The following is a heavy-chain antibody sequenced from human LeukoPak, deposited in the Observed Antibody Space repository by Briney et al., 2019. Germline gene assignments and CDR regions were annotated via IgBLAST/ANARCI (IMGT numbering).Heavy chain of an antibody. CDR1: GSSFSSYW. V-gene: IGHV3-74*01. CDR2: IKSDGSST. J-gene: IGHJ5*02. Sequence: GGSLRLSCAASGSSFSSYWMHWVRQAPGKGLVWVSRIKSDGSSTSYADSVKGRFTISRDNAKNTLYLQMNSLRAEDTAVYYCTRSDWFDPWGQGTLVTVSS. CDR3: TRSDWFDP.